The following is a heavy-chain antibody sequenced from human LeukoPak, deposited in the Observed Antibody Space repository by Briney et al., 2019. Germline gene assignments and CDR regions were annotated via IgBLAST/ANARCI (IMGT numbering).Heavy chain of an antibody. V-gene: IGHV3-43D*03. CDR1: GFTFDDYA. J-gene: IGHJ4*02. Sequence: GGSLRLSCAASGFTFDDYAMHWVRRAPGKGLEWVSLIRWDGATTYYADSVKGRFTISRDNSKNTLYLHIHSLRAEDTAVYYCVKDNPLDYWGQGTLVIVSS. CDR2: IRWDGATT. CDR3: VKDNPLDY.